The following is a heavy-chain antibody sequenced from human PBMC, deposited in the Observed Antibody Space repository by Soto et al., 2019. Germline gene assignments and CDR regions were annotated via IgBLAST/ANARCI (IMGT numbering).Heavy chain of an antibody. D-gene: IGHD5-12*01. Sequence: QVQLVESGGGVVQPGRSLRLSCAASGFTFSSYAMHWVRQAPGKGLEWVAVISYDGSNKYYADSVKGRFTISRDNSKNTLYLQMNSLRAEDTAVYYCARGDRGYSGYDPYYFDNWGQGTLVTVSS. V-gene: IGHV3-30-3*01. CDR3: ARGDRGYSGYDPYYFDN. J-gene: IGHJ4*02. CDR2: ISYDGSNK. CDR1: GFTFSSYA.